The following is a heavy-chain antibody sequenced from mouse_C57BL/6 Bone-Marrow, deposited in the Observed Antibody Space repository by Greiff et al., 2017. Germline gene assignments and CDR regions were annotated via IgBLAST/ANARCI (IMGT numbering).Heavy chain of an antibody. Sequence: EVQGVESGGGLVQPGGSLKLSCAASGFTFSDYYMYWVRQTPEKRLEWVAYISNGGGSTYYPDTVKGRFTISRDNAKNTLYLQMSRLKSEDTAMYYCASNLYDYDGAYWGQGTLVTVSA. CDR3: ASNLYDYDGAY. J-gene: IGHJ3*01. V-gene: IGHV5-12*01. D-gene: IGHD2-4*01. CDR1: GFTFSDYY. CDR2: ISNGGGST.